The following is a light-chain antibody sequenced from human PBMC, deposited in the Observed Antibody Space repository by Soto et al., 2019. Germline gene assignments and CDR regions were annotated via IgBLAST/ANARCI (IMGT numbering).Light chain of an antibody. CDR3: SSYTSSNTFYV. CDR1: SSDVGGYYY. J-gene: IGLJ1*01. Sequence: QSALTQPASVSGSPGQSITISCTGTSSDVGGYYYVSWYQHHPGKAPKLMIYQVSNRPSGVSNCFSGSKSGNTASLTISGLQAEDEADYYCSSYTSSNTFYVFGTGTKVTVL. CDR2: QVS. V-gene: IGLV2-14*01.